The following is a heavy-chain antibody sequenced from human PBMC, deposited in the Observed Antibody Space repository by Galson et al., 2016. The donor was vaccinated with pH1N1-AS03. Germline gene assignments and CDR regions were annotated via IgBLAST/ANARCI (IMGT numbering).Heavy chain of an antibody. CDR2: IDWDDDK. J-gene: IGHJ4*02. V-gene: IGHV2-70*04. CDR1: GFSLATSGMR. Sequence: PALVTPTQTLTLTCTFSGFSLATSGMRVSWIRQPPGKALEWLERIDWDDDKFYSPSLKTRLTISKDTSKNQVVLTMTNMDPVDTATYYCARIDGYDFWCGDFDYWGQGALVTVSS. CDR3: ARIDGYDFWCGDFDY. D-gene: IGHD3-3*01.